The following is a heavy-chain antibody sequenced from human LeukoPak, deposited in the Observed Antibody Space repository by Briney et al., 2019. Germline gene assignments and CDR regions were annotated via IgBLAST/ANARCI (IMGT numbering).Heavy chain of an antibody. J-gene: IGHJ4*02. V-gene: IGHV3-9*01. CDR1: GFTFDDYA. D-gene: IGHD3-22*01. Sequence: PGGSLRLSCAASGFTFDDYAMHWVRQAPGKGLEWVSGISWNSGSIGYADSVKGRFTISRDNAKNSLYLQMNSLRAEDTALYYCAKDSYYDSSGYHFDYWGQGTLVTVSS. CDR3: AKDSYYDSSGYHFDY. CDR2: ISWNSGSI.